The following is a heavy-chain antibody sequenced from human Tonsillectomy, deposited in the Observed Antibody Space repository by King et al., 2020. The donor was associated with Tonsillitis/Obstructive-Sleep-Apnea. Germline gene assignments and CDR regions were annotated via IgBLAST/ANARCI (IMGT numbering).Heavy chain of an antibody. J-gene: IGHJ4*02. Sequence: VQLVESGGGLVQPGGSRSLSCASSGFTFSNYGMHWVRQAPGKGLVWVARSNSDGSRTNYADSVKGRFTTSRDNAKNTLYLQMNSLRAEDTAVYYCARVSLEDQRLFSYWGQGTLVTVSS. V-gene: IGHV3-74*01. CDR3: ARVSLEDQRLFSY. CDR1: GFTFSNYG. D-gene: IGHD2-2*01. CDR2: SNSDGSRT.